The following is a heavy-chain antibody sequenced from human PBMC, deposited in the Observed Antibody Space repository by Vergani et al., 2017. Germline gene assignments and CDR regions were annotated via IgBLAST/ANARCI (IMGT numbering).Heavy chain of an antibody. V-gene: IGHV3-64D*06. J-gene: IGHJ4*02. CDR3: ARGSDIVVVPAAPTPREY. CDR2: ISSNGGST. Sequence: EVQLVESGGGLVQPGGSLRLSCSASGFTFSGYAIHWVRQAPGKGLEYVSAISSNGGSTYYADSVRGRFSISRDNSRNTLFLQMSSLRAEDTAVYYCARGSDIVVVPAAPTPREYWGQGTLVTVSS. CDR1: GFTFSGYA. D-gene: IGHD2-2*01.